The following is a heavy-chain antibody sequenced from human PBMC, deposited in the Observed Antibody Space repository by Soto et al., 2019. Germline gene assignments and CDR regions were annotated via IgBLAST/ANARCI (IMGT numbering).Heavy chain of an antibody. CDR3: ASTLGARFDY. V-gene: IGHV1-46*03. CDR1: GYTFTSQN. D-gene: IGHD1-26*01. CDR2: INPSIGTT. J-gene: IGHJ4*02. Sequence: GASVKVSCMASGYTFTSQNMHWVRQAPGQGLEWMGVINPSIGTTTYAQKFQGRVTMTRDTSTSTVHMEVSSLRSEDTAVYYCASTLGARFDYWGQGTLVTVSS.